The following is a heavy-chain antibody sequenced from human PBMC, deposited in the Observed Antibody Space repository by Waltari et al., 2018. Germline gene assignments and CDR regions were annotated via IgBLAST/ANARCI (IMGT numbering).Heavy chain of an antibody. CDR2: ISVSGTTI. D-gene: IGHD3-10*01. Sequence: EVKLVESGGALAQPGGSRKLPCVGSGFSVREWEVNWDRQAPGGGLEWLSYISVSGTTIAYSDSVRGRFTMSRDNGRNSLFLEMTRLTVQDTAVYYCSRGGFFGVEWGQGTLVTVSS. J-gene: IGHJ4*02. CDR3: SRGGFFGVE. CDR1: GFSVREWE. V-gene: IGHV3-48*03.